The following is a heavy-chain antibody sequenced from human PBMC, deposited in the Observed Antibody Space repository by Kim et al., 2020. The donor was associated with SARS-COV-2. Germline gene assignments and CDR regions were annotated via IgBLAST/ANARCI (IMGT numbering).Heavy chain of an antibody. CDR3: ARDLSRYGSGSYYDYYYG. V-gene: IGHV4-38-2*02. D-gene: IGHD3-10*01. Sequence: SETLSLTCTVSGYSISSGYYWGWIRQPPGKGLEWIGSIYHSGSTYYNPSLKSRVTISVDTSKNQFSLKLSSVTAADTAVYYCARDLSRYGSGSYYDYYYG. J-gene: IGHJ6*01. CDR1: GYSISSGYY. CDR2: IYHSGST.